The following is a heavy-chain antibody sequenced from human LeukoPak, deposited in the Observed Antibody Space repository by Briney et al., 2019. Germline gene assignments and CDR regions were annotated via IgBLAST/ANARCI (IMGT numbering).Heavy chain of an antibody. Sequence: SETLSLTCTVSGGSISSGGYYWSWIRQHPGKGLEWIGYIYYSGSTYYNPSLKSRVTISVDTSKNQFSLKLSSVTAADTAVYYCARLHCSGGSCYEFAFDIWGQGTMVTVSS. D-gene: IGHD2-15*01. CDR2: IYYSGST. CDR1: GGSISSGGYY. V-gene: IGHV4-30-4*08. J-gene: IGHJ3*02. CDR3: ARLHCSGGSCYEFAFDI.